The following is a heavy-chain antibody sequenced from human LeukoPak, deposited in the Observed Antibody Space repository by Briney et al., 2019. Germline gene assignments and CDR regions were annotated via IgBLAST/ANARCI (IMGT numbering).Heavy chain of an antibody. D-gene: IGHD3-10*01. CDR3: ARRKLLNWFDP. J-gene: IGHJ5*02. V-gene: IGHV1-69*13. CDR1: GGTFSSFA. CDR2: IIPIFGTA. Sequence: ASVKVSCKASGGTFSSFAINWVRQAPGQGLEWMGGIIPIFGTANYAQKFQGRVTISADESSSTAYMELSSLRSEDTAVYYCARRKLLNWFDPWGQGTLVTVSS.